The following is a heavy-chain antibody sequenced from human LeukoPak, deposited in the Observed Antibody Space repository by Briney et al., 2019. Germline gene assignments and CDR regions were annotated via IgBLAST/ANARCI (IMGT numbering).Heavy chain of an antibody. V-gene: IGHV3-23*01. J-gene: IGHJ4*02. Sequence: PGGSLRLSCAPSGFTFSSYAMSWVRQAPGKGLEWVSAISGSGGSTYYADSVKGRFTISRDNSKNTLYLQMNSLRAEDTAVYYCAKDKPNKIFGVVLSPFDYWGQGTLVTVSS. CDR1: GFTFSSYA. D-gene: IGHD3-3*01. CDR3: AKDKPNKIFGVVLSPFDY. CDR2: ISGSGGST.